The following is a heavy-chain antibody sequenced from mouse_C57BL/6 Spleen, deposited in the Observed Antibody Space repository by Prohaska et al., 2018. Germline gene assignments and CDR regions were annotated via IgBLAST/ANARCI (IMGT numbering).Heavy chain of an antibody. CDR3: MRYGNYWYFDV. CDR1: GFTFSGFW. CDR2: INYDGSAI. J-gene: IGHJ1*03. V-gene: IGHV11-2*01. D-gene: IGHD2-1*01. Sequence: EVQLLETGGGLVQPGGSRGLSCECSGFTFSGFWMSWVRQTPGKTLEWIGDINYDGSAINYAPSIKHRITIFRDNDKSTLYLQMSDVRSEDTATYFCMRYGNYWYFDVWGTGTTVTVSS.